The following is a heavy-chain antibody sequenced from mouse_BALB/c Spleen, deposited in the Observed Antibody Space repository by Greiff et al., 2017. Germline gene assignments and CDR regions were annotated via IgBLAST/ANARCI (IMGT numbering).Heavy chain of an antibody. J-gene: IGHJ1*01. Sequence: QVQLQQPGAELVRPGASVKLSCKASGYTFTSYWINWVKQRPGQGLEWIGNIYPSDSYTNYNQKFKDKATLTVDKSSSTAYMQLSSPTSEDSAVYYCTRRTAEYGGYFDVWGAGTTVTVSS. V-gene: IGHV1-69*02. CDR1: GYTFTSYW. CDR3: TRRTAEYGGYFDV. D-gene: IGHD1-1*02. CDR2: IYPSDSYT.